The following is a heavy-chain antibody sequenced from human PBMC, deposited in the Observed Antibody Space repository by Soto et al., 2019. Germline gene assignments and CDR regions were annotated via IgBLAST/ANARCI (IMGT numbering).Heavy chain of an antibody. CDR3: SNRDYDTNGYYRFDT. D-gene: IGHD3-22*01. J-gene: IGHJ5*01. V-gene: IGHV4-34*01. CDR1: GGSFSGHS. CDR2: INHSGRV. Sequence: SETLSLTCAVYGGSFSGHSWTWIRQSPGKGLEWIGDINHSGRVNYSPSLKSRVTISLDTSKNQFSLTLSAVTAADTAMYYCSNRDYDTNGYYRFDTWGQGTLVTVSS.